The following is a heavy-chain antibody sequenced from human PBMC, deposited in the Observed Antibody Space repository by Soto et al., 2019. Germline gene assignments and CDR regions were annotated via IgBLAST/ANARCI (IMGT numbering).Heavy chain of an antibody. J-gene: IGHJ4*02. CDR3: AHRVLRTVFGLVTTTAIYFDF. Sequence: QITLNESGPTVVRPTETLTLTCRFSGFSLTTSGVGVGWIRQSPGKAPEWLALIYWDDDKRYSASLKSRLTSTKATSKNQVVLTVSALDPTDTATYYCAHRVLRTVFGLVTTTAIYFDFWGQGTPVAVSS. CDR2: IYWDDDK. CDR1: GFSLTTSGVG. V-gene: IGHV2-5*02. D-gene: IGHD3-3*01.